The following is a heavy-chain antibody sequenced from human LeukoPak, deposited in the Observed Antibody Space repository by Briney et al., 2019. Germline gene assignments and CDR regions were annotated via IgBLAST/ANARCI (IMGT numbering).Heavy chain of an antibody. CDR2: ISGDGGST. D-gene: IGHD3-16*02. V-gene: IGHV3-43*02. J-gene: IGHJ3*01. CDR1: GFTFDDYA. CDR3: VRDIELST. Sequence: GVSLRLSCAASGFTFDDYAMHWVRQAPGKGLEWVSLISGDGGSTYYADSVKGRFTISRDNSKDTLYLQMNSLRAEDTAIYYCVRDIELSTWGLGTMVTASS.